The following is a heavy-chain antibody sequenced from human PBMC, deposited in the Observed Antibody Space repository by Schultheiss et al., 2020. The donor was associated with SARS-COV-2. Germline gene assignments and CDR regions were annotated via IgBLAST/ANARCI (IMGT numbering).Heavy chain of an antibody. Sequence: GGSLRLSCAASGFTFSHYAMHWVRQAPGTGLEWVAVISYDGGHKFYADSLKGRFSISRDNSKNTLYLQINSLRTEDTALYYCTKASHYCGGGTCYLTAFDSWAQGTLVTVSS. J-gene: IGHJ4*02. CDR3: TKASHYCGGGTCYLTAFDS. D-gene: IGHD2-15*01. CDR1: GFTFSHYA. CDR2: ISYDGGHK. V-gene: IGHV3-30*04.